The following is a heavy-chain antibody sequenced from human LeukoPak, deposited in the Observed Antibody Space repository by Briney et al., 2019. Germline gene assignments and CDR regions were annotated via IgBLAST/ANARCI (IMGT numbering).Heavy chain of an antibody. CDR2: ISGRGDST. Sequence: PGGSLRLSCAASGFXFRTYAMTWVRQAPARGQEWVAAISGRGDSTYYADSVKGRFTISRDNSRNTLYLQMNSLRVEDTAVYFCAKTPKTGSFDYWGQGTLVTVSS. J-gene: IGHJ4*02. V-gene: IGHV3-23*01. D-gene: IGHD7-27*01. CDR3: AKTPKTGSFDY. CDR1: GFXFRTYA.